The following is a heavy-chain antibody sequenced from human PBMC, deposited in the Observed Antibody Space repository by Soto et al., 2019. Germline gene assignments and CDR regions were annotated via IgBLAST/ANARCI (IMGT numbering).Heavy chain of an antibody. CDR1: GFTFSSYG. CDR3: AKVRLALYYDFWSGYSETIDY. D-gene: IGHD3-3*01. J-gene: IGHJ4*02. V-gene: IGHV3-30*18. CDR2: ISYDGSNK. Sequence: PGGSLRLSCAASGFTFSSYGMHWVRQAPGKGLEWVAVISYDGSNKYYADSVKGRFTISSDNSKNTLYLQMNSLRAEDTAGYYCAKVRLALYYDFWSGYSETIDYWGQGTLVTVSS.